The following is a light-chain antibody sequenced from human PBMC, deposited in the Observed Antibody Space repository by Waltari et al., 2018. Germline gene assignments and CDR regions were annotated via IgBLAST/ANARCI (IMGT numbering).Light chain of an antibody. V-gene: IGLV6-57*01. CDR2: EDD. J-gene: IGLJ3*02. CDR1: SGSIPSNY. CDR3: QSYDSSDLWV. Sequence: NFMLTQPHSVSESPGKTVTIPCTRSSGSIPSNYVQWYQQRPGSSPTPVIFEDDQRPSGVPDRFSGSIDSSSNSASLTISGLKTEDEADYYCQSYDSSDLWVFGGGTRLTVL.